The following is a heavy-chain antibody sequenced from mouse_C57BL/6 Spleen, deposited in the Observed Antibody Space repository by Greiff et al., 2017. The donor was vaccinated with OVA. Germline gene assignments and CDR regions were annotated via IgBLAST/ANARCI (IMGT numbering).Heavy chain of an antibody. V-gene: IGHV1-26*01. J-gene: IGHJ1*03. CDR1: GYTFTDYY. CDR2: INPNNGGT. CDR3: ARLYGSSYPYWYFDV. Sequence: EVQGVESGPELVKPGASVKISCKASGYTFTDYYMNWVKQSHGKSLEWIGDINPNNGGTSYNQKFKGKATLTVDKSSSTAYMELRSLTSEDSAVYYCARLYGSSYPYWYFDVWGTGTTVTVSS. D-gene: IGHD1-1*01.